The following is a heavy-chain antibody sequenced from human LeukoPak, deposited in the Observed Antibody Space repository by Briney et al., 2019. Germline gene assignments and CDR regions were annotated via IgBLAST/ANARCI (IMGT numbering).Heavy chain of an antibody. CDR3: ASPSGDYCGGDCYSNYFDY. CDR1: GGTFSSYA. CDR2: IIPILGIA. D-gene: IGHD2-21*01. J-gene: IGHJ4*02. Sequence: SVKASCKASGGTFSSYAISWVRQAPGQGLEWMGRIIPILGIANYAQKFQGRVTITADKSTSTAYMELSSLRSEDTAVYYCASPSGDYCGGDCYSNYFDYWGQGTLVTVSS. V-gene: IGHV1-69*04.